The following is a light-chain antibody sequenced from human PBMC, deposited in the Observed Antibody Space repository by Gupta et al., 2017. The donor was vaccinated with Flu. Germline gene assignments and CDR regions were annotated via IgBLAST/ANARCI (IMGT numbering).Light chain of an antibody. V-gene: IGKV1-27*01. CDR3: QKDHSARVS. CDR2: AAS. CDR1: KAISNY. Sequence: DIQMTQSPSSLSASVGDRVTVTCRASKAISNYLAWYQQKPGKVPKLLIYAASTLQSGVPSRFSGSGSGTDFTLTINNLQPEDVATYYCQKDHSARVSFGGGTKVEI. J-gene: IGKJ4*01.